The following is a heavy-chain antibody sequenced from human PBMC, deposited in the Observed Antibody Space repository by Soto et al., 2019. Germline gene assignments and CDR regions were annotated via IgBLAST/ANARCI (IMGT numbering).Heavy chain of an antibody. Sequence: SVKVSCKASGGTFSSYAISWVRQAPGQGLEWMGGIIPIFGTANYAQKFQGRVTITADESTSTAYMELSSLRSEDTAVSYCARGAMSMIAPKAQGGAFDTGGPGTMVSVPS. V-gene: IGHV1-69*13. CDR3: ARGAMSMIAPKAQGGAFDT. J-gene: IGHJ3*02. D-gene: IGHD3-22*01. CDR1: GGTFSSYA. CDR2: IIPIFGTA.